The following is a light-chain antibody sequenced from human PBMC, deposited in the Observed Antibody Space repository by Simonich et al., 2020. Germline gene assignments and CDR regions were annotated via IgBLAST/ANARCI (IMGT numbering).Light chain of an antibody. CDR2: EGS. V-gene: IGLV2-23*01. Sequence: QSALTQPASVSGSPGQSITISCTGTSSDVGSYNLVSWYKQHPGKAPKLRIYEGSKRPSGVSNRFSGSKSGNTASLTISGLQAEDEADYYCCSYAGSSTVVFGGGTKLTVL. J-gene: IGLJ2*01. CDR1: SSDVGSYNL. CDR3: CSYAGSSTVV.